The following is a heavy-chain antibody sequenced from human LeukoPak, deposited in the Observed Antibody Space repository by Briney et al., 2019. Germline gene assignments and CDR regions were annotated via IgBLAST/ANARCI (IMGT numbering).Heavy chain of an antibody. D-gene: IGHD3-3*01. V-gene: IGHV3-15*01. J-gene: IGHJ1*01. CDR2: IRSKTDGGTT. Sequence: PGGSLRLSCAASGFTFRDAWMTWIRQAPGKGLEWVGRIRSKTDGGTTDYAVSVQGRFTISRDDSKNTLYLQMSSLKTEDTAVYYCAKHIYGVVSIQQWGQGTLVTVSS. CDR1: GFTFRDAW. CDR3: AKHIYGVVSIQQ.